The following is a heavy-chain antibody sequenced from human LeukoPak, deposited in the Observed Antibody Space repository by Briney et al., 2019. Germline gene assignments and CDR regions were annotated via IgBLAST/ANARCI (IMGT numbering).Heavy chain of an antibody. CDR2: IRYNGSKD. J-gene: IGHJ3*02. V-gene: IGHV3-30*02. Sequence: GGSLRLSCAASGFSFDSYNMHWARQSPGKGLEWVAFIRYNGSKDYYADSVKGRFIISRDNSKNMLYLQMSSLRAEDTAVYYCAKDWAFDIWGQGIMVTVSS. CDR1: GFSFDSYN. CDR3: AKDWAFDI.